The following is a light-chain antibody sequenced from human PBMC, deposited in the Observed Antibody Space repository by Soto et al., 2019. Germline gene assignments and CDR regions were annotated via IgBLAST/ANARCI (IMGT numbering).Light chain of an antibody. Sequence: EIVLTQSPGTLSLSPGERATLSCRASQSLSSSYLAWYQQKPGQAPRLLIYGASNRATGIPDRFSGSGSGTDFTLTISRLEPEDFAVYYCQQYDNWPWTFGQGTKVDIK. J-gene: IGKJ1*01. CDR1: QSLSSSY. CDR2: GAS. V-gene: IGKV3-20*01. CDR3: QQYDNWPWT.